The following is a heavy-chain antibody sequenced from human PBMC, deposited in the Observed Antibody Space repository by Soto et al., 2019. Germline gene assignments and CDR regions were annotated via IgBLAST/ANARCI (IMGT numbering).Heavy chain of an antibody. CDR3: ARAAGDYGTKFDH. CDR2: TYFSGST. J-gene: IGHJ4*02. Sequence: PSETLSLTRTVSGGSISGGALYWSWIPKAPGKGLEWIGYTYFSGSTRYNPSLESRLTISIDTSKNQFSLNLRSVTAADTAVYFCARAAGDYGTKFDHWGQGTLVTVSS. D-gene: IGHD4-17*01. CDR1: GGSISGGALY. V-gene: IGHV4-30-4*02.